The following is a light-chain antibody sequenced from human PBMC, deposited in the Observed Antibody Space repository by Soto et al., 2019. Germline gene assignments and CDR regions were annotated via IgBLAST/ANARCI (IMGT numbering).Light chain of an antibody. CDR2: GAS. J-gene: IGKJ2*01. CDR3: QQYGNSPPNT. Sequence: IVLTQSPGTLSLSPGERATLSCRASQSVTSSYLAWYQLKPGQAPRILIYGASNRATGIPDRFSGSGSGTDFTLTISRLEPEDFAVYFCQQYGNSPPNTFGQGTKVEI. V-gene: IGKV3-20*01. CDR1: QSVTSSY.